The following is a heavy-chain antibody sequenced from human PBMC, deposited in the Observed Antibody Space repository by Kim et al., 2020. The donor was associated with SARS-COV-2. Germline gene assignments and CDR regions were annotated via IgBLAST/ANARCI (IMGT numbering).Heavy chain of an antibody. CDR3: TRRGPYYVMGV. J-gene: IGHJ6*02. Sequence: SETLSLTCSVSGGSISGSSHYWGWVRQPPGKGLEWIGSIYYTGTTYYNSSLEGRITISVDTSNNQFSLRLSSVTAADAAVYYCTRRGPYYVMGVWGQGTMVTVSS. V-gene: IGHV4-39*01. CDR2: IYYTGTT. D-gene: IGHD3-16*01. CDR1: GGSISGSSHY.